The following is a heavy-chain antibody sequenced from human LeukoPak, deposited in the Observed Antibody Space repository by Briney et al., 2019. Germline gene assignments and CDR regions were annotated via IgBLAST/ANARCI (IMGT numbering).Heavy chain of an antibody. D-gene: IGHD3-22*01. CDR2: ISAYNGNT. Sequence: ASVNVSCKASGYTFTSYGISWVRQAPGQGLEWMGRISAYNGNTNYAQKLQGRVTMTTDTSTSAAYMELRSLRSDDTAVYYCARDAAYYYDSSGYRFDYWGQGTLVTVSS. J-gene: IGHJ4*02. CDR1: GYTFTSYG. CDR3: ARDAAYYYDSSGYRFDY. V-gene: IGHV1-18*01.